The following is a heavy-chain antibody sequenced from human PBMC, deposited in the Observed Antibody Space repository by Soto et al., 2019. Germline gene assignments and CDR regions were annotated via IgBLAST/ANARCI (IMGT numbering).Heavy chain of an antibody. CDR1: ECTFSSYG. Sequence: PGVSLRLSCGASECTFSSYGMNWVRQAPGKGLEWVSSISAGSIYIYYPDSVKGRFTISRDNAKNSLYLQMNSLRAEDTAVYYCARDIVVLDYRGQGTLVTGS. J-gene: IGHJ4*02. CDR3: ARDIVVLDY. D-gene: IGHD2-21*01. V-gene: IGHV3-21*04. CDR2: ISAGSIYI.